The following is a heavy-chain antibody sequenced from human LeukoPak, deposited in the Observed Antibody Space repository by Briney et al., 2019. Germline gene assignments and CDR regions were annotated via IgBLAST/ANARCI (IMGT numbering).Heavy chain of an antibody. D-gene: IGHD3-9*01. J-gene: IGHJ4*02. V-gene: IGHV3-9*01. CDR3: AKSSSRGPYFDDFDY. CDR1: GFTFDDYA. CDR2: ISWNSGSI. Sequence: GRSLRLSCAASGFTFDDYAMHWVRQAPGKGLEWVSGISWNSGSIGYADSVKGRFTISRDNAKNSLYLQMNSLRAEGTALYYCAKSSSRGPYFDDFDYWGQGTLVTVSS.